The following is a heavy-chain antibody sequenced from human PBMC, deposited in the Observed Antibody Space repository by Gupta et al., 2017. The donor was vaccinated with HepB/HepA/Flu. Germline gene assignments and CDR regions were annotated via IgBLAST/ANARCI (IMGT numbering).Heavy chain of an antibody. CDR2: ISQDENTK. D-gene: IGHD3-22*01. Sequence: QVQLAESGGGVVQPGTSLRLSCAASGFMFRHYALHWVRQAPGKGLEWVALISQDENTKYYADSVKGRFTISRGNSRNTLYLQMNSLRVEDTAVYYCARDYGSSGRSYYLDYWGQGTLVTVSS. CDR1: GFMFRHYA. V-gene: IGHV3-30-3*01. J-gene: IGHJ4*02. CDR3: ARDYGSSGRSYYLDY.